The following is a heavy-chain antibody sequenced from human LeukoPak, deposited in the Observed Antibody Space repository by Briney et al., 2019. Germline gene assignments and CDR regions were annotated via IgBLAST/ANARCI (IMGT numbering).Heavy chain of an antibody. Sequence: PSETLSLTCTVSGGSLSSYYWSWIRQPAGKGLEWIGRIYTSGSTNYNPSLKSRVTMSVDTSKNQFSLKLSSVTAADTAVYYCARGIAVAGTLHNYYYYGMDVWGQGTTVTVSS. CDR2: IYTSGST. CDR3: ARGIAVAGTLHNYYYYGMDV. V-gene: IGHV4-4*07. J-gene: IGHJ6*02. D-gene: IGHD6-19*01. CDR1: GGSLSSYY.